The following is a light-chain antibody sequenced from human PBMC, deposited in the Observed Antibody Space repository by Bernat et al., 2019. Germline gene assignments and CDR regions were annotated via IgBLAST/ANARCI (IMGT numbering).Light chain of an antibody. Sequence: EIVLTQSPGTLSLSPGERATLSCRVSQSLSSFYLSWYQQKPGQAPRPLIYGASTSATGIPDRFSGSGSGTDLTLTISRLEPEDFAVYYCLQFTTSPPYTCGQGTKLEIK. CDR2: GAS. CDR1: QSLSSFY. CDR3: LQFTTSPPYT. V-gene: IGKV3-20*01. J-gene: IGKJ2*01.